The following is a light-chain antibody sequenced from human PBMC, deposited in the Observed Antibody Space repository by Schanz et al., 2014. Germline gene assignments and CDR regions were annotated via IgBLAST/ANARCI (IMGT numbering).Light chain of an antibody. CDR1: STDVGGHNS. CDR3: SSYSSSSTLGV. J-gene: IGLJ3*02. Sequence: QSALTQPASVSGSPGQSTTISCTGTSTDVGGHNSVSWYQQHPGKAPKLIIYDVSDRPSGVSNRFSGSKSGNTASLTISGLQAEDEADYYCSSYSSSSTLGVFGGGTKVTVL. V-gene: IGLV2-14*03. CDR2: DVS.